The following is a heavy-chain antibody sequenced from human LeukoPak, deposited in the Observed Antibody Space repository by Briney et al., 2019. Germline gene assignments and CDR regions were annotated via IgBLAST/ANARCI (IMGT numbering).Heavy chain of an antibody. CDR3: ARDAVTMVRGKNWFDP. D-gene: IGHD3-10*01. Sequence: ASVKVSCKASGYTFTSYAMHWVRQAPGQRLEWMGWINAGNGNTKYSQKFQGRVTITRDTSASTAYMELSSLRSEDTAVYYCARDAVTMVRGKNWFDPWGREPWSPSPQ. CDR1: GYTFTSYA. J-gene: IGHJ5*02. V-gene: IGHV1-3*01. CDR2: INAGNGNT.